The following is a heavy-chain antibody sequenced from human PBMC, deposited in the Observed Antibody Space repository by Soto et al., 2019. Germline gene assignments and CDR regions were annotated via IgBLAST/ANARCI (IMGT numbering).Heavy chain of an antibody. J-gene: IGHJ6*02. CDR1: GFTFSDHY. CDR3: ARGASVSHSHYYYGMDV. Sequence: GGSLRLSCAASGFTFSDHYMDWVRQAPGKGLEWVGRSRNKANSYTTEYAASVKGRFTISRDDSKNSLYLQMNSLKTEDTAVYYCARGASVSHSHYYYGMDVWGQGTTVTVSS. V-gene: IGHV3-72*01. CDR2: SRNKANSYTT. D-gene: IGHD3-3*02.